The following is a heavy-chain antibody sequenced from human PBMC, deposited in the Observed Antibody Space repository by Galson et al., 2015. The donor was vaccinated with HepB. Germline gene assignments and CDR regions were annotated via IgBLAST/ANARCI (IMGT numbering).Heavy chain of an antibody. CDR2: IWYDGSNK. CDR3: ARGGYLYYSGTYMGAY. Sequence: SLRFSCATSGFNFNTYGMHWVRQAPGKGLEWVAVIWYDGSNKYYADSVKGRFTISRDNSRTTLYLQMNSLRADDTAVYYCARGGYLYYSGTYMGAYWGQGTLVTVSS. D-gene: IGHD1-7*01. CDR1: GFNFNTYG. V-gene: IGHV3-33*01. J-gene: IGHJ4*02.